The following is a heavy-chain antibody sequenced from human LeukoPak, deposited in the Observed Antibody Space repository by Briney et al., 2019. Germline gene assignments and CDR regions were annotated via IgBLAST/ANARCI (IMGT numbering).Heavy chain of an antibody. CDR1: GGSFSGYY. CDR3: ARPAGVRGAHIDY. D-gene: IGHD3-10*01. V-gene: IGHV4-34*01. J-gene: IGHJ4*02. Sequence: LETLSLTCAVYGGSFSGYYWSWIRQSPGKGLEWIGEINHSGSTNYNPSLKSRVTISVDTSKDQFSLKLSSVTAADTAVYYCARPAGVRGAHIDYWGQGTLVTVSS. CDR2: INHSGST.